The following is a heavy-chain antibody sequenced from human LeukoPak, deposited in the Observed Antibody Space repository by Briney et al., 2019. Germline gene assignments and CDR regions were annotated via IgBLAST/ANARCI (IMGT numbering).Heavy chain of an antibody. CDR3: ARDGYNKIGDY. J-gene: IGHJ4*02. CDR1: GLTFSSYW. D-gene: IGHD5-24*01. V-gene: IGHV3-74*01. Sequence: PGGSLRLSCAASGLTFSSYWMHWVRQAPGKGLVWVSRINSDGSSTSYADSVKGRFTISRDNAKNTLYLQMNSLRAEDTAVYYCARDGYNKIGDYWGQGTLVTVSS. CDR2: INSDGSST.